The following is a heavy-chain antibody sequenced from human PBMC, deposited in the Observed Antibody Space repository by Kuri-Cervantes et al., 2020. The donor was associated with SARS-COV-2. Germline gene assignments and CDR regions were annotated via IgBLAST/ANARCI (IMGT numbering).Heavy chain of an antibody. V-gene: IGHV3-30*03. D-gene: IGHD6-13*01. Sequence: GGSLRLSCAASGFTVGINYMNWVRQAPGKGLEWVAVISYDVNNKYYADSVKGRFTISRDNSKNTVYLQMNSLRAEDTAVYYCARVGMYSSSWRDRYYYYMDVWGKGTTVTVSS. J-gene: IGHJ6*03. CDR3: ARVGMYSSSWRDRYYYYMDV. CDR1: GFTVGINY. CDR2: ISYDVNNK.